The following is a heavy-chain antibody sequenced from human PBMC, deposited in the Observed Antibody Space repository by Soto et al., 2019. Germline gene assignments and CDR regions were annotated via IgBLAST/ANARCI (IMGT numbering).Heavy chain of an antibody. V-gene: IGHV4-31*03. CDR2: IYDSESA. J-gene: IGHJ4*02. D-gene: IGHD6-6*01. Sequence: QVQLQESGPGLVKASQTLSLMCSASGESISSGGYYWSCIRHHPGKGLEWIGYIYDSESAYYNPSLKSRVTISMDTPKNHFAMKLSSVTAADTAVYYCARASSSSSAADYWGQGTLITVSS. CDR1: GESISSGGYY. CDR3: ARASSSSSAADY.